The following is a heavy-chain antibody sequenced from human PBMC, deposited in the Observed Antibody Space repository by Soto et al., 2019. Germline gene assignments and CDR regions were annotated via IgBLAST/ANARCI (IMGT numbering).Heavy chain of an antibody. Sequence: KASETLSLTCTVSGGSISSYYWSWIRQPAGKGLEWIGRIYTSGSTNYNPSLKSRVTMSVDTSKNQFSLKLSSVTAADTAVYYCARDYVDYGDYLNWFDPWGQGTLVTVSS. V-gene: IGHV4-4*07. CDR1: GGSISSYY. D-gene: IGHD4-17*01. CDR2: IYTSGST. J-gene: IGHJ5*02. CDR3: ARDYVDYGDYLNWFDP.